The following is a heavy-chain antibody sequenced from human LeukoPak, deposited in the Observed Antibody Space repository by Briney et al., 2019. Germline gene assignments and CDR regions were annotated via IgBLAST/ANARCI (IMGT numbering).Heavy chain of an antibody. CDR1: GGTSSRYA. CDR3: ATAMTSENYYYYYYMDV. CDR2: IVTFYGAP. J-gene: IGHJ6*03. Sequence: GASVKVSCKASGGTSSRYAVSWVRQAPGQGFEWLGGIVTFYGAPNYARKFQDRVTITADGSTSTAYMELRSLRSEDTAVYFCATAMTSENYYYYYYMDVWGTGTTVTVSS. V-gene: IGHV1-69*13. D-gene: IGHD4-11*01.